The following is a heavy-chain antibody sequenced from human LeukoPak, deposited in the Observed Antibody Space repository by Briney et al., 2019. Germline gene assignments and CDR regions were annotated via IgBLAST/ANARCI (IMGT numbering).Heavy chain of an antibody. V-gene: IGHV4-59*08. CDR2: IYYSGST. J-gene: IGHJ4*02. D-gene: IGHD3-10*01. CDR3: ARQGAGVPLDY. CDR1: GGSIRCYY. Sequence: SETLSLTCTVSGGSIRCYYWSWVRQPPGKGLEWIGYIYYSGSTNYNPSLKSRVTISVDTSKNQFSLKLSSVTAADTAVYYCARQGAGVPLDYWGRGTLVTVSS.